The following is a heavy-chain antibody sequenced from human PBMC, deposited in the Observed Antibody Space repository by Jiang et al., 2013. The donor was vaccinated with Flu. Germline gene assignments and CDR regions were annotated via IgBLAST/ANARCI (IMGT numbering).Heavy chain of an antibody. D-gene: IGHD4-17*01. CDR1: GYSFTSYW. V-gene: IGHV5-51*01. J-gene: IGHJ6*02. Sequence: GAEVKKPGESLKISCKGSGYSFTSYWIGWVRQMPGKGLEWMGIIYPGDSDTRYSPSFQGQVTISADKSISTAYLQWSSLKASDTAMYYCARERATVTTLLHYYGMDVWGQGTTVTVSS. CDR3: ARERATVTTLLHYYGMDV. CDR2: IYPGDSDT.